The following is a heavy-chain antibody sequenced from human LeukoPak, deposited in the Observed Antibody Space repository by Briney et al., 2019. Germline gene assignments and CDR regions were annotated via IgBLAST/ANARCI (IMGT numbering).Heavy chain of an antibody. Sequence: TGGSLRLSCAASGFTFSSYWMSWVRQAPGKGLEWVANIKQDGSEKYYVDSVKGRFTISRDNAKSSLYLQMNSLRAEDTAVYFCAGEGSNWYWYFDLWGRGTLVTVSS. V-gene: IGHV3-7*01. J-gene: IGHJ2*01. CDR3: AGEGSNWYWYFDL. D-gene: IGHD6-13*01. CDR2: IKQDGSEK. CDR1: GFTFSSYW.